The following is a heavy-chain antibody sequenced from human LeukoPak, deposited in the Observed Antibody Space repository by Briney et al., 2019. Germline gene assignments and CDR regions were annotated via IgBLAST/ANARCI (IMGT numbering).Heavy chain of an antibody. CDR1: GFTFSSYA. V-gene: IGHV3-23*01. J-gene: IGHJ4*02. Sequence: GGSLRLSCAASGFTFSSYAMSWVRQAPGKGLEWVSAISGSGGSTYYADSVKGRLTISRDNSKNTLYLQMNSLRAEDTAVYYCAKDVKAAPSPPFFDYWGQGTLVTVSS. CDR3: AKDVKAAPSPPFFDY. CDR2: ISGSGGST.